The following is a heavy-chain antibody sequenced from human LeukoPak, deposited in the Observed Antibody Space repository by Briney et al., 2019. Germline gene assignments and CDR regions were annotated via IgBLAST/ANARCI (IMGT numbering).Heavy chain of an antibody. CDR1: GGSISSSSYY. V-gene: IGHV4-39*01. J-gene: IGHJ4*02. Sequence: SETLSLTCTVSGGSISSSSYYWGWIRQPPGKGLEWIGSIYYSGSTYYNPSLKSRVTISVDTSKNQFSLKLSSVTAADTAVYYCARHDIPGPESWGQGTLVTVSS. D-gene: IGHD1-20*01. CDR3: ARHDIPGPES. CDR2: IYYSGST.